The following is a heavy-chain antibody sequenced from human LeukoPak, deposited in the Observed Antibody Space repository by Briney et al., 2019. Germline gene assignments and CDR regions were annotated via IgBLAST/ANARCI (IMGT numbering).Heavy chain of an antibody. CDR3: TRTQAVAGDY. CDR2: ISHHGSDT. V-gene: IGHV3-30*03. J-gene: IGHJ4*02. D-gene: IGHD6-19*01. Sequence: GGSLRLSCAASGFTFSKCGIHWVRRAPGKGLEWMTFISHHGSDTYYADSVGGRFTISRDNSKNTVFLQMNSLRPEDTAVYYCTRTQAVAGDYWGQGTLVTVSS. CDR1: GFTFSKCG.